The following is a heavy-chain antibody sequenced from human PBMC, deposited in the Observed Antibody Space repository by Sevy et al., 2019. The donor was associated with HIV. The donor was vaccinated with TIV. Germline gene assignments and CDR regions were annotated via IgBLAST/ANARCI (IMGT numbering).Heavy chain of an antibody. CDR2: IYSSGST. D-gene: IGHD3-22*01. J-gene: IGHJ4*02. CDR3: AVKMIGSVGDFDY. Sequence: SETLSLTCRASGVTINLYFRSWIRQPPGKGLEWIGYIYSSGSTNYNPSPKSRVTISPATCKDQFSLKLSAVNAADTAVYFCAVKMIGSVGDFDYWGQGTLVTVSS. V-gene: IGHV4-59*01. CDR1: GVTINLYF.